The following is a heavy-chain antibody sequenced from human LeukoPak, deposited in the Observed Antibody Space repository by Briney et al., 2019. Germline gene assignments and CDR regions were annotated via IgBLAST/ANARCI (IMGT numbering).Heavy chain of an antibody. CDR3: ARASEWELSY. D-gene: IGHD1-26*01. CDR2: INPNSGGT. V-gene: IGHV1-2*02. CDR1: GYTFTSYY. J-gene: IGHJ4*02. Sequence: GASVKVSCKASGYTFTSYYMHWVRQAPGQGLEWMGWINPNSGGTNYAQKFQGRVTMTWDTSISTAYMELSRLSSDDTAVYYCARASEWELSYWGQGTLVTVSS.